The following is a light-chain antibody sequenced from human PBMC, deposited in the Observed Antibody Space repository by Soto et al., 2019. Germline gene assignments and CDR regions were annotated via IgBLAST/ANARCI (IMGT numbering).Light chain of an antibody. CDR2: DAS. Sequence: EIVLTQSPATLSLSPGERATLSCRASQSVSSYLAWYQQKPGQAPRLLMYDASNRAAGVPSRFSGSGSEADFTLTISSLEPEDFAVYYCQQRSNWPPITFGQGTRLEIK. J-gene: IGKJ5*01. V-gene: IGKV3-11*01. CDR3: QQRSNWPPIT. CDR1: QSVSSY.